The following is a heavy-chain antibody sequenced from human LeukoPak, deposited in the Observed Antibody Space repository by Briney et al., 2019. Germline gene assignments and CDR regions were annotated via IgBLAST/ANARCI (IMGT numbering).Heavy chain of an antibody. CDR2: INHSGST. Sequence: SETLSLTCAVYGGSFSGYYWSWTRQPPGKGLEWIGEINHSGSTNYNPSLKSRVTISVDTSKNQFSLKLSSVTAADTAVYYCARGRRVTTRWPFDPWGQGILVAVSS. D-gene: IGHD4-17*01. CDR3: ARGRRVTTRWPFDP. V-gene: IGHV4-34*01. CDR1: GGSFSGYY. J-gene: IGHJ5*02.